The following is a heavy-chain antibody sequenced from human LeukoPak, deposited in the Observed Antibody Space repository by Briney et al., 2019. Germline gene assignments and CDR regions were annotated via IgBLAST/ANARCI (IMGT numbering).Heavy chain of an antibody. CDR3: ARGAVTYYYDSSATGAFDI. CDR1: GYTFTSYG. D-gene: IGHD3-22*01. V-gene: IGHV1-18*01. Sequence: GASVKVSCKASGYTFTSYGISWVRQAPGQGLEWMGWTSAYNGNTNYAQKLQGRVTMTTDTSTSTAYMELRSLRSDDTAVYYCARGAVTYYYDSSATGAFDIWGQGTMVTVSS. CDR2: TSAYNGNT. J-gene: IGHJ3*02.